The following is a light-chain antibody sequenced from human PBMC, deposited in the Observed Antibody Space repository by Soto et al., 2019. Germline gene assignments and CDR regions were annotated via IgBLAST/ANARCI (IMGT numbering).Light chain of an antibody. CDR3: QQRSNWPRT. J-gene: IGKJ1*01. Sequence: SVMTPSPASLSLYPGERSTLYCRASQSVGNYLAWYQQKPGQAPRLLIYDASNRATGIPDRFSGSGSGTDFTLTIRSLEPEDFAAYYCQQRSNWPRTFGQGTKVDI. V-gene: IGKV3-11*01. CDR2: DAS. CDR1: QSVGNY.